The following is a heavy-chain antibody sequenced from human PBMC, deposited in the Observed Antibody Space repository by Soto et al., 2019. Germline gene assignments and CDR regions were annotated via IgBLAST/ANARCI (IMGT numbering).Heavy chain of an antibody. CDR1: AGSISSYY. CDR2: IYTSGST. J-gene: IGHJ4*02. Sequence: PSETLSLTCTVSAGSISSYYWSWIRQPAGKGLEWIGRIYTSGSTNYNPSLKSRVTMSVDTSKNQFSLKLSSVTAADTAVYYCARDLGYCSGGSCYSVFDYWGQGTLGTVSS. V-gene: IGHV4-4*07. CDR3: ARDLGYCSGGSCYSVFDY. D-gene: IGHD2-15*01.